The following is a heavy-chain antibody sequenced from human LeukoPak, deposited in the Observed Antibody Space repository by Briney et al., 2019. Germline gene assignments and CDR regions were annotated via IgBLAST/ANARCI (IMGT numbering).Heavy chain of an antibody. V-gene: IGHV3-66*01. D-gene: IGHD6-13*01. CDR1: GFTVSSNY. CDR2: IYSGGST. CDR3: ARVSRVAYSSSWYLDY. Sequence: GGSLRLSCAASGFTVSSNYMTWVRQAPGKGLEWVSVIYSGGSTYYSDSVKGRFIISRDNSKNTLYLQMNSLRAEDTAVYYCARVSRVAYSSSWYLDYWGQGTLVTVSS. J-gene: IGHJ4*02.